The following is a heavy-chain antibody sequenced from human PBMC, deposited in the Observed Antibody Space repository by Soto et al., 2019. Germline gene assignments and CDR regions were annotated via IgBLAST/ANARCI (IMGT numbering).Heavy chain of an antibody. V-gene: IGHV1-46*03. CDR3: SRGYPPRDQLGNLPGAF. D-gene: IGHD1-1*01. J-gene: IGHJ4*02. Sequence: QVQLVQSGAEVMQPGASVKVSCKASGYTFTSYYTQWVRQAPGQGLEWMGIINPSGGSTNYAQKFQGRVTMTRDTSTSTVYMELSSLRSEDTAIYYCSRGYPPRDQLGNLPGAFWGQGTLVTVSS. CDR2: INPSGGST. CDR1: GYTFTSYY.